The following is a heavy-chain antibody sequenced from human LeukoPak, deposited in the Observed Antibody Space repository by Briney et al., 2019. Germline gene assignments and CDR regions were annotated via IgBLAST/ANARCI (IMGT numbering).Heavy chain of an antibody. D-gene: IGHD3-3*01. CDR2: ISAYNGNT. Sequence: ASVKVSCKASGYTFTSYGISWVRQAPGQGLECMGWISAYNGNTNYAQKLQGRVTMTTDTSTSTAYMELRSLRSDDTAVYYCARVRTGDTGAWRFLEWSSYYYYGMDVWGQGTTVTVSS. CDR3: ARVRTGDTGAWRFLEWSSYYYYGMDV. CDR1: GYTFTSYG. V-gene: IGHV1-18*01. J-gene: IGHJ6*02.